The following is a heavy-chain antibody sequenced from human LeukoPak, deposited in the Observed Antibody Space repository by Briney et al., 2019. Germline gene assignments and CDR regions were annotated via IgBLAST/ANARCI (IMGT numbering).Heavy chain of an antibody. Sequence: GGSLRLSCAASGFTFSTYAMMWVRQAPGRGLDWVSSIRAGGDTTFYAGSVKGRFAISRDDSKNTLYLQMNSLRAEDTGVYYCARGNQQLPRSTPDYWGQGTLVTVSS. CDR2: IRAGGDTT. J-gene: IGHJ4*02. CDR3: ARGNQQLPRSTPDY. V-gene: IGHV3-23*01. CDR1: GFTFSTYA. D-gene: IGHD2-2*01.